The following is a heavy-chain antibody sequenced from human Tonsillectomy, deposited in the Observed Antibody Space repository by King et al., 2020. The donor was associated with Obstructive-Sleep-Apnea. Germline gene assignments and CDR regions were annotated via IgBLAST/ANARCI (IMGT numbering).Heavy chain of an antibody. CDR2: IYYSGST. D-gene: IGHD1-7*01. CDR3: ATDNYSHFDY. Sequence: QLQESGPGLVKPSETLSLTCTVSGGSISSSNYYWGWIRQPPGKGLEWIGSIYYSGSTYYNPSLKSRVTMSVDTSKNQFSLKLSSVTAADTAVYYCATDNYSHFDYWGQGTLVTVSS. V-gene: IGHV4-39*07. CDR1: GGSISSSNYY. J-gene: IGHJ4*02.